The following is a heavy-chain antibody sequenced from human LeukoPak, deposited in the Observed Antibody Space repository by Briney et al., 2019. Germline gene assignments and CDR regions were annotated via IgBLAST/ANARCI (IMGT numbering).Heavy chain of an antibody. CDR1: GYSISSGYY. CDR2: IDHSGST. CDR3: ARDSALAQAVMFDY. J-gene: IGHJ4*02. Sequence: SETLSLTCSVSGYSISSGYYWGWIRPPPGKGLEWIGSIDHSGSTYYNPSLKSRVTISVVTSKNQFSLKLRSVTAADTAVYYCARDSALAQAVMFDYWGQGISVTVSS. D-gene: IGHD6-19*01. V-gene: IGHV4-38-2*02.